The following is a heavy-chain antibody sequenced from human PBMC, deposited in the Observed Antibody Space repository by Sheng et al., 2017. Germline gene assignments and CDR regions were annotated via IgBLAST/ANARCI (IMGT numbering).Heavy chain of an antibody. V-gene: IGHV3-30*18. CDR1: GFTFSSYG. D-gene: IGHD5-18*01. CDR3: AKDLVRGYSYGLTKVTGLDY. J-gene: IGHJ4*02. Sequence: QVQLVESGGGVVQPGRSLRLSCAASGFTFSSYGMHWVRQAPGKGLEWVAVISYDGSNKYYADSVKGRFTISRDNSKNTLYLQMNSLRAEDTAVYYCAKDLVRGYSYGLTKVTGLDYWGQGTLVTVSS. CDR2: ISYDGSNK.